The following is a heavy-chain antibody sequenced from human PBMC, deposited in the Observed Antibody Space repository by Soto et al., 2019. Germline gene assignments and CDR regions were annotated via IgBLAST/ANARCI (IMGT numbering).Heavy chain of an antibody. D-gene: IGHD6-13*01. CDR3: AKAPEGYSNSWYDP. Sequence: EVQLLESGGGLVQPGGSLRLSCAASGFIFSNYGMSWVRQAPGKGLEWVSGTSASGETTYYADSVKGRFTMSRDNSKNTLYLQMNSLRAEDTAVYYCAKAPEGYSNSWYDPWGQGTLVAVSS. CDR2: TSASGETT. CDR1: GFIFSNYG. V-gene: IGHV3-23*01. J-gene: IGHJ5*02.